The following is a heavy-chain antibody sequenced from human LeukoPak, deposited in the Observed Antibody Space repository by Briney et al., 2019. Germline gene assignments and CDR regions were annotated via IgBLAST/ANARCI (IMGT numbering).Heavy chain of an antibody. CDR2: IYHSGST. CDR1: GYSISSGYY. D-gene: IGHD5-18*01. Sequence: SETLSLTCAVSGYSISSGYYWGWIRQPPGKGLEWIGSIYHSGSTYYNPSLKRRVTISVDTSKNQFSLKLSSVTAADTAVYYCAVNSYAKDAFDIWGQGTMVTVSS. J-gene: IGHJ3*02. V-gene: IGHV4-38-2*01. CDR3: AVNSYAKDAFDI.